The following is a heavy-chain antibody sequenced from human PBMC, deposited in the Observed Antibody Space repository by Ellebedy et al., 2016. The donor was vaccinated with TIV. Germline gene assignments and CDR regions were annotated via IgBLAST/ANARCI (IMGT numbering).Heavy chain of an antibody. D-gene: IGHD2-15*01. CDR3: AKDRVPRNRAATLDY. CDR1: GYTFTSYF. Sequence: AASVKVSCKASGYTFTSYFVHWVRQAPGQGLELMGIIDPRDESTTSPQKFQGRVTMTRDTSTSTVYMELSSLRSEDTAVYYCAKDRVPRNRAATLDYWGQGTLVTVSS. J-gene: IGHJ4*02. CDR2: IDPRDEST. V-gene: IGHV1-46*01.